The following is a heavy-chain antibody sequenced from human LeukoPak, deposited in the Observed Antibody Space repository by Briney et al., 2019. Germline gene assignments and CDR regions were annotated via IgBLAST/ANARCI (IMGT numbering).Heavy chain of an antibody. J-gene: IGHJ4*02. CDR1: GFTFSSYA. D-gene: IGHD5-18*01. Sequence: PGGSLRLSCAASGFTFSSYAMYWVRQAPGKGLEWVAVISYDGSNKYYADSVKDRFTISRDNSKDTLYLQMNSLRAEDTAVYYCAREGTAMETQPNYWGQGTLVTVSS. CDR2: ISYDGSNK. CDR3: AREGTAMETQPNY. V-gene: IGHV3-30*04.